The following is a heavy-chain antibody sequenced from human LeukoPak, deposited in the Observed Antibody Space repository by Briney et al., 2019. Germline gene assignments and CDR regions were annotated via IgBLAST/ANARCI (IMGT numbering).Heavy chain of an antibody. J-gene: IGHJ4*02. CDR3: AKDWQSSIEY. D-gene: IGHD3-10*01. CDR1: GFTFGDYS. CDR2: ISWDSTTR. Sequence: GGSLRLSCAASGFTFGDYSMHWVRQSPEKGLEWISLISWDSTTRYYAESVEGRFTISRDNSQNSLYLQMNSLTSDDSALYYCAKDWQSSIEYWGQGTPVTVSS. V-gene: IGHV3-43*01.